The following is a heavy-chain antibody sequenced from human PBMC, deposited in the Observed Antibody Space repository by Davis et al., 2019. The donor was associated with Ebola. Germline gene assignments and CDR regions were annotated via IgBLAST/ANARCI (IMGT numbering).Heavy chain of an antibody. J-gene: IGHJ3*02. CDR2: GFYNGNT. CDR1: GGSISTTTYY. D-gene: IGHD3-3*01. Sequence: PSETLSLTCTVSGGSISTTTYYWGWIRQPPGKGLEWIGSGFYNGNTYHNPSLQSRVTISVDTSKNQVSLKLSSVTAADTAVYYCARQYDFWSGYAFDIWGQGAMVSVSS. CDR3: ARQYDFWSGYAFDI. V-gene: IGHV4-39*01.